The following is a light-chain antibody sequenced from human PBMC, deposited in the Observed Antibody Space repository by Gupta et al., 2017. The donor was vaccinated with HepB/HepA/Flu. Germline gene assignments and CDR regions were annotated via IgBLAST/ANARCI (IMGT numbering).Light chain of an antibody. J-gene: IGKJ4*01. CDR3: QHRDSTPFT. Sequence: DIQMTQCPSSLSASVGDRVTITCRASQRISRYLNWYQQKPGKAPKLLIYDASRVESGVPSRFSGSGSGTDFTLTISSLQPEDFATYYCQHRDSTPFTFGRGTKVDIK. V-gene: IGKV1-39*01. CDR1: QRISRY. CDR2: DAS.